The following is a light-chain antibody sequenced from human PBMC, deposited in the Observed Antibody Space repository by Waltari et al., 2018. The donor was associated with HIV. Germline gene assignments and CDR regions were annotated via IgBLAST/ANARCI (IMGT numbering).Light chain of an antibody. J-gene: IGLJ3*02. CDR1: STDSGAYDS. Sequence: QSALTQPPSASGSLGQSVTIPCTGSSTDSGAYDSVSWFQQPPRSAPNPLLYEVSRRPSTVSDRFSGSRSGSTAFLTVAGLQPDDEATYFCSSYGDSLRVLFGGGTNVTVL. CDR2: EVS. CDR3: SSYGDSLRVL. V-gene: IGLV2-8*01.